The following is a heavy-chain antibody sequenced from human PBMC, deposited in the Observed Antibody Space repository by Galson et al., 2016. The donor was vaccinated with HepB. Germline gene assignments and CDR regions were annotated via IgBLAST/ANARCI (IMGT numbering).Heavy chain of an antibody. CDR2: INPSSGDT. V-gene: IGHV1-2*06. CDR3: VRTYCSTTRCYPDAFEI. CDR1: GYTFTYYF. D-gene: IGHD2-2*01. Sequence: SVKVSCKASGYTFTYYFMHWVRQAPGQGLEWLGRINPSSGDTEYAQKFQGRVTVSRDTSTSTAYMELSRLRSDDTAVYYCVRTYCSTTRCYPDAFEIWGQGTAVTVSS. J-gene: IGHJ3*02.